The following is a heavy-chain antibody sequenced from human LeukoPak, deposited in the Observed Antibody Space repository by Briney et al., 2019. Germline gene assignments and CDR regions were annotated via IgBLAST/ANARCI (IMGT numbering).Heavy chain of an antibody. CDR1: GYTLTELS. Sequence: GASVKVSCKVSGYTLTELSMHWVRQAPGKGLEWMGGFDPEDGDTIYAQKFQGRVTMTEDTSTDTAYMELSSLRSEDTAVYYCATGPDEGTAMPFYWGQGTLVTVSS. J-gene: IGHJ4*02. CDR2: FDPEDGDT. CDR3: ATGPDEGTAMPFY. V-gene: IGHV1-24*01. D-gene: IGHD5-18*01.